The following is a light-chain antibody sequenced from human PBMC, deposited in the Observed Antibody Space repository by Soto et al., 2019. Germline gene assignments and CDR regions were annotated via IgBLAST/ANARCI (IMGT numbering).Light chain of an antibody. V-gene: IGLV2-14*03. Sequence: QSVLTQPASVSGSPGQSIAISCTGTSSDVGAYDFVSWYQQHPDKAPKLLIYEVSNRPSGVSDRFSGSKSVNTATLTISGLQAEDEADYYCISHTTSNTRVFGTGTQLTVL. CDR2: EVS. CDR3: ISHTTSNTRV. CDR1: SSDVGAYDF. J-gene: IGLJ1*01.